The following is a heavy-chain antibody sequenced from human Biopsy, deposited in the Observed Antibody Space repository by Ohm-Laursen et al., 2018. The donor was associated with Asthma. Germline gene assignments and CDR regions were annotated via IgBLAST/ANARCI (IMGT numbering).Heavy chain of an antibody. Sequence: ASVKVSCNISGYSLTDLSMHWVRQAPGQGLEWMGGHNHEEGGTVNARRFQGRVTMTEDTSTDTAYMELSSLSSDDTAVYYWASDFPKDYVRYNFQFWGQGTLVTVSS. CDR3: ASDFPKDYVRYNFQF. CDR2: HNHEEGGT. J-gene: IGHJ4*02. D-gene: IGHD4-17*01. V-gene: IGHV1-24*01. CDR1: GYSLTDLS.